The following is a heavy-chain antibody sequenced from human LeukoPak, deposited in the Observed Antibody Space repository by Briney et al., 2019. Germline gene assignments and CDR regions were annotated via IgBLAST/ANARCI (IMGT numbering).Heavy chain of an antibody. CDR3: ARGLVVTATSTDY. J-gene: IGHJ4*02. CDR2: MNPNSGNT. CDR1: GYTFTSYD. V-gene: IGHV1-8*01. D-gene: IGHD2-21*02. Sequence: APVKVSCKASGYTFTSYDINWVRQATGQGLEWMGWMNPNSGNTGYAQKFQGRVTMTRNTSISTAYMELSSLRSEDTAVYYCARGLVVTATSTDYWGQGTLVTVSS.